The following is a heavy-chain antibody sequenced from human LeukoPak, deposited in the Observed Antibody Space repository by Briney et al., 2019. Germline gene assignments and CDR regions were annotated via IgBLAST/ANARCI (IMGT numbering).Heavy chain of an antibody. D-gene: IGHD2-2*02. CDR3: ARDRYTINWFDP. Sequence: SETLSLTCTVSAGSVSSVSYYWSWIRQPPGKGLEWIGYIYYSGSTNYNPSLKSRVTMSVDTSKNQFSLRLSSVTAADTAVYYCARDRYTINWFDPWGQGTLVTVSS. V-gene: IGHV4-61*01. J-gene: IGHJ5*02. CDR2: IYYSGST. CDR1: AGSVSSVSYY.